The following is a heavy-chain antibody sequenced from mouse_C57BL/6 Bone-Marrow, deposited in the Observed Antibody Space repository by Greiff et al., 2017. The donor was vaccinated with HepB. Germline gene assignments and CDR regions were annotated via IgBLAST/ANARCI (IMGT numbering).Heavy chain of an antibody. CDR1: GYTFTSYW. Sequence: QVQLQQPGAELVRPGSSVKLSCKASGYTFTSYWMDWVKQRPGQGLEWIGNIYPSDSETHYNQTFKDKATLTVDKSSSTAYMQLSSLTSEDSAVYYCARAPYGNYLYYFDYWGQGTTLTVSS. J-gene: IGHJ2*01. D-gene: IGHD2-1*01. CDR2: IYPSDSET. V-gene: IGHV1-61*01. CDR3: ARAPYGNYLYYFDY.